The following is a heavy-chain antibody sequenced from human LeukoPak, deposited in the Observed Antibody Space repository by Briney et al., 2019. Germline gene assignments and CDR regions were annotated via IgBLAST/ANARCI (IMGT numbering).Heavy chain of an antibody. CDR2: ISYDGSNK. V-gene: IGHV3-30*18. J-gene: IGHJ6*02. CDR1: GFTFSIYG. Sequence: PGGSLRLSCAASGFTFSIYGMHWARQAPGKGLEWVAVISYDGSNKYYTDSVKGRFTISRDNSKNTLYLQMDSLRAEDTAVYYCAKASLESGAYGMDVWGQGTTVTVSS. CDR3: AKASLESGAYGMDV. D-gene: IGHD3-3*01.